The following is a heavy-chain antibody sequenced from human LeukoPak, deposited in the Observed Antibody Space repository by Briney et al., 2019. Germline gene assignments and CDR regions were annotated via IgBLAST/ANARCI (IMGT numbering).Heavy chain of an antibody. CDR1: GFTVSSKY. V-gene: IGHV3-53*01. D-gene: IGHD2-8*01. Sequence: GGSLRLSCAASGFTVSSKYMTWVRQAPGKGLEWVSAINSAGNTYYADSVKGRFTISRDNSKNTVYLQMNSLRAEDTAVYYCARGDSTKPSDYWGQGTLVTVSS. CDR3: ARGDSTKPSDY. J-gene: IGHJ4*02. CDR2: INSAGNT.